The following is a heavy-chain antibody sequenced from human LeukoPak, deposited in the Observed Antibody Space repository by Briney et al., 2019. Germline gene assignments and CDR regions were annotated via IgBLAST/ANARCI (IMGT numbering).Heavy chain of an antibody. V-gene: IGHV3-30*18. Sequence: GGSLRLSCAASGFSFSSYGMHWVRQAPGKGLEWVAVISYDGTNKYYADSVRGRFTISRDNSKNTLYLQMNSLRAEDTAVYYCSNESGYSYGPYYYYGMDVWGQGTTVTVSS. CDR1: GFSFSSYG. J-gene: IGHJ6*02. D-gene: IGHD5-18*01. CDR3: SNESGYSYGPYYYYGMDV. CDR2: ISYDGTNK.